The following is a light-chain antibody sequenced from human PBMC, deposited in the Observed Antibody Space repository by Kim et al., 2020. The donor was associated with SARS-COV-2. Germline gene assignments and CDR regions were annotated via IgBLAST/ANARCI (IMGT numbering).Light chain of an antibody. CDR3: QSYDSSNRV. J-gene: IGLJ3*02. V-gene: IGLV6-57*03. CDR1: SGSIASNY. Sequence: GKTVTLSCTRTSGSIASNYVQWYQQLPGSAPTTVIYEDNQRPSGVPDRFSGSIDSSSNSASLTISGLKTEDEADYYCQSYDSSNRVFGGGTQLTVL. CDR2: EDN.